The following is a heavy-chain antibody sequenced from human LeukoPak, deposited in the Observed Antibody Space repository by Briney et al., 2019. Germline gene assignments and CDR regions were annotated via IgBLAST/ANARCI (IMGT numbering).Heavy chain of an antibody. D-gene: IGHD2-21*02. CDR1: GFTFSSYA. V-gene: IGHV3-23*01. J-gene: IGHJ3*02. CDR2: ISGSGGST. Sequence: GGSLRLSCAASGFTFSSYAMSWVRQAPGKGLEWVSAISGSGGSTYYADSVKGRFTISRDNSKNTLYLQMNRLRAEETDVYYCAKTVFRDQRGGAFDIWGQGTIVTVSS. CDR3: AKTVFRDQRGGAFDI.